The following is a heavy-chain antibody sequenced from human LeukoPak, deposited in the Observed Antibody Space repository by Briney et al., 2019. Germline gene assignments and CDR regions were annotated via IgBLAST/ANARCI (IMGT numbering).Heavy chain of an antibody. V-gene: IGHV4-59*01. CDR2: IYYSGST. J-gene: IGHJ5*02. CDR1: GGSISSYY. D-gene: IGHD1-1*01. CDR3: ARQTGGWFDP. Sequence: PSETLPLTCTVCGGSISSYYWSWIRQRPGKGLEWIGYIYYSGSTNYNPSLKSRVTISVDTSKNQFSLKLSSVTAADTAVYYCARQTGGWFDPWGQGTLVIVSS.